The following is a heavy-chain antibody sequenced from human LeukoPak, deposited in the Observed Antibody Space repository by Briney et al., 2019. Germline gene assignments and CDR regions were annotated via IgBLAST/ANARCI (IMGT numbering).Heavy chain of an antibody. CDR3: ARGVWSSHNKEYFLDY. CDR2: INAGNGKT. J-gene: IGHJ4*02. V-gene: IGHV1-3*01. D-gene: IGHD2-2*01. CDR1: GYTFDIYA. Sequence: ASVKVSCKTSGYTFDIYAMNWVRQAPGQRPEWMGWINAGNGKTKYSQSFQGRVTIPRDTSASTASMELSSLRCEDTAVYYCARGVWSSHNKEYFLDYWVQGTLVTVSS.